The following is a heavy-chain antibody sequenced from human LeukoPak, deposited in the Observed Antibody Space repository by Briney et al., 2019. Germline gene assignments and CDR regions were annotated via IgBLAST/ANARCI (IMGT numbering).Heavy chain of an antibody. Sequence: ASVKVSCKASGYTFTSYGISWVRQPPGQGLEWMGWISAYNGNTNYAQKLQGRVTMATDTSTSTAYMELRSLRSDDTAVYYCARDYYYDSSGYSSDGGDAFDIWGQGTMVTVSS. CDR1: GYTFTSYG. V-gene: IGHV1-18*01. CDR2: ISAYNGNT. J-gene: IGHJ3*02. CDR3: ARDYYYDSSGYSSDGGDAFDI. D-gene: IGHD3-22*01.